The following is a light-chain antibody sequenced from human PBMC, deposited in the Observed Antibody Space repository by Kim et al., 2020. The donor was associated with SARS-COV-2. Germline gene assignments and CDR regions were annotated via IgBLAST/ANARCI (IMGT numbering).Light chain of an antibody. CDR3: QSADSSGTYRV. CDR2: KDS. J-gene: IGLJ3*02. Sequence: SYELTQPPSVSVSPGQTARITCSGDALPKQYAYWYQQKPGQAPVLVIYKDSERPSGIPERFSGSSSATTVTLTISGVQAEDVADYYCQSADSSGTYRVFG. V-gene: IGLV3-25*03. CDR1: ALPKQY.